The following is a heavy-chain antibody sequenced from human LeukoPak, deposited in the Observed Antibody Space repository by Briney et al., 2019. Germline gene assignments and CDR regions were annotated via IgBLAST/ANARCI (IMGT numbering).Heavy chain of an antibody. V-gene: IGHV4-61*05. CDR3: ARPSVRYSYGSGGYYFDY. Sequence: SETLSLTCTVSGGSISGRSYYWSWIRQPPGKGLEWIGYIYHSGSTNYNPSLKSRVTISVDTSKNQFSLKLSSVTAADTAVYYCARPSVRYSYGSGGYYFDYWGQGTLVTVSS. D-gene: IGHD5-18*01. J-gene: IGHJ4*02. CDR2: IYHSGST. CDR1: GGSISGRSYY.